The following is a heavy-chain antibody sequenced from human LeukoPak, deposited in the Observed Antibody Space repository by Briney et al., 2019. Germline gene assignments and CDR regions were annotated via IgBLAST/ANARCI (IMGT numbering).Heavy chain of an antibody. CDR1: GGTFSSYA. V-gene: IGHV1-69*13. Sequence: ASVKVSCKASGGTFSSYAISLVRQAPGQGLEWMGGIIPIFGTANYAQKFQGRVTITADESTSTAYMELSSLRSEDTAVYYCARDSSGYRADEYYFDYWGQGTLVTVSS. J-gene: IGHJ4*02. CDR3: ARDSSGYRADEYYFDY. CDR2: IIPIFGTA. D-gene: IGHD3-22*01.